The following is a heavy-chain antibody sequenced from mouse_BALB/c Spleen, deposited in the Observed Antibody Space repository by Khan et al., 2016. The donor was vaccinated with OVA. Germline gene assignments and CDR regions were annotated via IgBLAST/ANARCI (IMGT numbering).Heavy chain of an antibody. D-gene: IGHD1-3*01. CDR2: IWAGGST. J-gene: IGHJ2*01. CDR3: ARLEDI. V-gene: IGHV2-9*02. CDR1: GFSLTSYG. Sequence: VQLQESGPGLVAPSQSLSITCTVSGFSLTSYGVHWVRQPPGKGLEWLGVIWAGGSTNYNSALMSRLSISKDNSKSQVFLKMNRMQTDDTAMYYGARLEDIWGQGTTLTVSS.